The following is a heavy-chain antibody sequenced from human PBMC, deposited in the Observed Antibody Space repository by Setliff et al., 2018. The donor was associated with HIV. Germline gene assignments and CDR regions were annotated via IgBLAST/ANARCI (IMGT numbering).Heavy chain of an antibody. V-gene: IGHV1-69*13. J-gene: IGHJ4*02. CDR3: ARGATITYYFDY. D-gene: IGHD5-12*01. CDR2: FIPVLRTA. Sequence: SVKVSCKASGGTFSSYAISWVRQAPGQGLEWMGGFIPVLRTANYAQKFQGRVTITADESTSTAYMELSSLRSEDTAVDYCARGATITYYFDYGGQGTLVTVAS. CDR1: GGTFSSYA.